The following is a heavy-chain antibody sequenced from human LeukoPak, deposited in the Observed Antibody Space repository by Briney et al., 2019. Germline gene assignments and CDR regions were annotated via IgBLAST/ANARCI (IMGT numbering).Heavy chain of an antibody. J-gene: IGHJ5*02. V-gene: IGHV3-33*08. CDR1: GFTFSSYE. Sequence: PGGSLRLSCAASGFTFSSYEMNWVRQAPGKGLEWVAVIWYDGSNKYYADSVKGRFTISRDNSKNTLYLQMNSLRAEDTAVYYCARDGGDFGFDPWGQGTLVTVSS. CDR2: IWYDGSNK. D-gene: IGHD2-21*02. CDR3: ARDGGDFGFDP.